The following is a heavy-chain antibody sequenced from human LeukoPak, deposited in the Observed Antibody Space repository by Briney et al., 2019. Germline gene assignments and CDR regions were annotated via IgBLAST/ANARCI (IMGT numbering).Heavy chain of an antibody. CDR1: GFTFDDYA. J-gene: IGHJ4*01. CDR2: ISWNSGSI. Sequence: PGGSLRLSCAASGFTFDDYAMHWVRQAPGKGLEWVSGISWNSGSIGYADSVKGRFTISRDNAKNSLYLQMNSLRAEDTALYYCAKVDGYCSGGSCYDYFDYWGQEPWSLSPQ. D-gene: IGHD2-15*01. CDR3: AKVDGYCSGGSCYDYFDY. V-gene: IGHV3-9*01.